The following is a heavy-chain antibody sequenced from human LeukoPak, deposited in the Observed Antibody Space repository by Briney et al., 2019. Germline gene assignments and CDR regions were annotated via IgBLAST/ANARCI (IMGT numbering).Heavy chain of an antibody. CDR2: ISGSGGST. D-gene: IGHD3-22*01. CDR3: AKDRALRYYYDSHYYFDN. CDR1: GFTFSSYA. V-gene: IGHV3-23*01. Sequence: GGSLRLSCAASGFTFSSYAMSWVRQAPGKGLEWVSAISGSGGSTYYADSVKGRFTISRDNSKNTLYLQMNSLRAEDTAVYYCAKDRALRYYYDSHYYFDNWGQGTLVTVSS. J-gene: IGHJ4*02.